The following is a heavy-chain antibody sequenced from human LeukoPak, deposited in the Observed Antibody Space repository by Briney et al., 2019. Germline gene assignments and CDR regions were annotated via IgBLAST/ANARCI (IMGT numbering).Heavy chain of an antibody. J-gene: IGHJ6*02. Sequence: GRSLRLSCAASGFTFSSYGMHWVRQAPGKVLEWVAVISYDGSNKYHADSVKGRFTISRDNSKNTLYLQMNSLRAEDTAVYYCAKDIDYYYGMDVWGQGTTVTVSS. CDR3: AKDIDYYYGMDV. V-gene: IGHV3-30*18. CDR1: GFTFSSYG. CDR2: ISYDGSNK.